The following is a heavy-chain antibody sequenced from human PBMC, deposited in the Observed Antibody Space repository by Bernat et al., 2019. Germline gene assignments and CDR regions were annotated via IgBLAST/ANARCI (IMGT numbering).Heavy chain of an antibody. CDR1: GFTFSSYG. V-gene: IGHV3-33*01. CDR3: ARGDCSSTSCYGLDY. J-gene: IGHJ4*02. Sequence: VQLVESGGGVVQPGRSLRLSCAASGFTFSSYGMHWVRQAPGKGLEWVAVIWYDGSNKYYADSVKGRFTISRDNSKNTLYLQMNSLRAEDTAVYYCARGDCSSTSCYGLDYWGQGTLVTVSS. D-gene: IGHD2-2*01. CDR2: IWYDGSNK.